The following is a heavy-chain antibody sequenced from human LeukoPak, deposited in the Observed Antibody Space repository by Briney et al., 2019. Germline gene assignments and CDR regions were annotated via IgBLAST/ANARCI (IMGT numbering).Heavy chain of an antibody. CDR3: ARRPYSSSWYYFDY. J-gene: IGHJ4*02. CDR1: GLTFSDYY. Sequence: GGSLRLSCAASGLTFSDYYMSWIRQAPGKGLEWVSHISSSGSSIFYADSVKGRFTISRDNAKNSLYLQMNSLRAEDTAVYYCARRPYSSSWYYFDYWGQGTLVTVSS. CDR2: ISSSGSSI. V-gene: IGHV3-11*04. D-gene: IGHD6-13*01.